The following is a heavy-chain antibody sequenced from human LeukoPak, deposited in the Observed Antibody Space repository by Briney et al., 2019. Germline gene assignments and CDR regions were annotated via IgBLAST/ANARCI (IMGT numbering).Heavy chain of an antibody. J-gene: IGHJ3*02. CDR2: ISGSGGST. CDR1: GFTFSSYA. V-gene: IGHV3-23*01. D-gene: IGHD3-22*01. Sequence: PGGSLRLSCAASGFTFSSYAMSWVRQAPGKGLEWVSAISGSGGSTYYADSVKGRFTISRDNSKNTLYLQMNGLRAEDTAVYYCAKDPYYYDSSALEVAFDIWGQGTMVTVSS. CDR3: AKDPYYYDSSALEVAFDI.